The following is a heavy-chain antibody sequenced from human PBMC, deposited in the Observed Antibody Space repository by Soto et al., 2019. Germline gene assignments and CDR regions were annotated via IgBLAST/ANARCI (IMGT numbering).Heavy chain of an antibody. J-gene: IGHJ5*01. CDR3: VRLIGNSWLDF. CDR2: TYYRSKWYN. Sequence: SQTLSLTCAISGDSVSSSSVTWNWIRQSPSRGLEWLGRTYYRSKWYNDYAESVKSRITINPDTSRNQFSLHLNSVTPEDAAVYYCVRLIGNSWLDFWGQGTLVTVSS. CDR1: GDSVSSSSVT. V-gene: IGHV6-1*01. D-gene: IGHD1-26*01.